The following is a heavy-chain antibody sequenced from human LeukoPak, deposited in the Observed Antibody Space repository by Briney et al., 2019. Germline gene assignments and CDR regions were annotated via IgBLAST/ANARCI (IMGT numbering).Heavy chain of an antibody. V-gene: IGHV3-23*01. Sequence: PGGSLRLSCAASVFTFSTYAMNWVRQAPGKGLEWVSAICGRGGSTYYADSVKGRFTVSTDNSKSTLYLHMNSLRAADTSVYYCAKRYSGSEYWGYFDSWGQGNLVTVSS. D-gene: IGHD5-12*01. CDR2: ICGRGGST. J-gene: IGHJ4*02. CDR1: VFTFSTYA. CDR3: AKRYSGSEYWGYFDS.